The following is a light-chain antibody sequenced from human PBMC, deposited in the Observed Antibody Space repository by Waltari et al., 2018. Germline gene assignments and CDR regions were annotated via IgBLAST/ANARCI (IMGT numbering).Light chain of an antibody. CDR3: CSYAGSSTYV. V-gene: IGLV2-23*01. J-gene: IGLJ1*01. CDR2: EGS. CDR1: SSDVGSYNL. Sequence: QSALPQPASVSGSPGQSITISCTGTSSDVGSYNLVPWYQQHPGKAPKLMIYEGSKRPSGVSNRFSGSKSGNTASLTISGLQAEDDADYYCCSYAGSSTYVFGTGTKVTVL.